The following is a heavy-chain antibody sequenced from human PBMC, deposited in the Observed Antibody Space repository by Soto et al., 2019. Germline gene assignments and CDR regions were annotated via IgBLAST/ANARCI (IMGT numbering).Heavy chain of an antibody. CDR2: TYYSGST. J-gene: IGHJ6*02. Sequence: SETLSLTCTVSGGSISSGGYYWSWIRQHPGKGLEWIGYTYYSGSTYYNPSLKSRVTISVDTSKNQFSLKLSSVTAADTAVYYCARDGWSAKNYYYYGMDVWGQGTTVTVSS. D-gene: IGHD3-3*01. V-gene: IGHV4-31*03. CDR1: GGSISSGGYY. CDR3: ARDGWSAKNYYYYGMDV.